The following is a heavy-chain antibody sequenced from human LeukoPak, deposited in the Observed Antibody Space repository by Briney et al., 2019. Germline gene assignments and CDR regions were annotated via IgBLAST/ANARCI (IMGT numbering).Heavy chain of an antibody. V-gene: IGHV1-2*02. CDR3: ATYYSDTSARD. CDR2: INLNSGGT. CDR1: GYTFTGYY. D-gene: IGHD3-22*01. J-gene: IGHJ4*02. Sequence: ASVKVSCKASGYTFTGYYMHWVRQAPGQGLEWMGWINLNSGGTNYAPKFQGRVTMTRDTSISTAYMELSGLTSDDTAVYFCATYYSDTSARDWGQGTLVTVSS.